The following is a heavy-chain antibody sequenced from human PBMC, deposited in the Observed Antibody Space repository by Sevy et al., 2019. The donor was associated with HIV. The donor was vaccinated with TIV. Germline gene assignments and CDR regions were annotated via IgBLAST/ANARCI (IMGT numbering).Heavy chain of an antibody. J-gene: IGHJ6*02. CDR1: GFTFSSYS. CDR2: ISSSSSYI. CDR3: ARDRVATIYYYYYGMDV. D-gene: IGHD5-12*01. V-gene: IGHV3-21*01. Sequence: GGSLRLSCAASGFTFSSYSMNWVRQAPGKGLEWVSSISSSSSYIYYADSVKGRFTISRDNAKNSLYLQMNSLGAEETVVYYGARDRVATIYYYYYGMDVWGQGTTVTVSS.